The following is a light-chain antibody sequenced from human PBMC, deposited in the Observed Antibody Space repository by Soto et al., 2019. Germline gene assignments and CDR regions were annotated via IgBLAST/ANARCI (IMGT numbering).Light chain of an antibody. CDR1: QSVSSY. V-gene: IGKV3-15*01. J-gene: IGKJ4*01. Sequence: EIVLTQSPATLSLSPGERATLSCRASQSVSSYLAWYQQKPGQAPRLLISGASTRAAGISDRFRGSGSGTEFTLTISSLRSEDFAVYSCQHYNDRPLTFGGGTKVDIK. CDR3: QHYNDRPLT. CDR2: GAS.